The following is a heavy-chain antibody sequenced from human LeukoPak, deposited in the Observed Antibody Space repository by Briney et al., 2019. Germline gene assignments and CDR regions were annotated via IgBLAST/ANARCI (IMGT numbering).Heavy chain of an antibody. CDR1: GFTVSSNY. CDR3: ARDPSGGRQVGATTSGC. V-gene: IGHV3-53*01. J-gene: IGHJ4*02. CDR2: IYSGGST. D-gene: IGHD1-26*01. Sequence: GGSLRLSCAASGFTVSSNYMSWVRQAPGKGLEWVSVIYSGGSTYYADSVKGRFTISRDNSKNTLYLQMNSLRAEDTAVYYCARDPSGGRQVGATTSGCWGQGTLVTVSS.